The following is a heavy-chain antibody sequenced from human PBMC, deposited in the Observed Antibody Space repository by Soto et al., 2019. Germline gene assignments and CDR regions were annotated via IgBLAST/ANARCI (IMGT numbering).Heavy chain of an antibody. CDR1: GGSFSGYY. J-gene: IGHJ4*02. D-gene: IGHD5-18*01. Sequence: QVQLQQWGAGLLKPSETLSLTCAVYGGSFSGYYWSWIRQPPGKGLEWIGEINHSGSTNYNPSLKSRVTISVDTYKNQFSLKLSSVTAADTAVYYCARGLGDTAFDYWGQGTLVTVSS. CDR3: ARGLGDTAFDY. V-gene: IGHV4-34*01. CDR2: INHSGST.